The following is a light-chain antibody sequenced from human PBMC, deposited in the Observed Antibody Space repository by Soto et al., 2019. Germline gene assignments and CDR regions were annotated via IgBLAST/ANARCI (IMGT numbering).Light chain of an antibody. V-gene: IGKV3-11*01. CDR3: QQRSNWLT. Sequence: IVFTQSPATLSLSPVERSTLSCRASQSVSSYLAWYQQKPGQAPRLLIYDASNRATGIPARFSGSGSGTDFTLTISSLEPEDFAVYYCQQRSNWLTFGGGTKVDIK. CDR2: DAS. CDR1: QSVSSY. J-gene: IGKJ4*01.